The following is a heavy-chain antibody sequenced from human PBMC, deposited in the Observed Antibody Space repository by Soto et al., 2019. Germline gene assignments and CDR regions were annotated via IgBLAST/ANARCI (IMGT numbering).Heavy chain of an antibody. CDR1: GYTFTTYG. J-gene: IGHJ4*02. V-gene: IGHV1-18*01. D-gene: IGHD2-15*01. Sequence: GASVKVSCKPSGYTFTTYGIAWVRQAPGQGLEWMGWISTYSGHTKYAQKLQDRLTVTTDTSTSTAYMELRSLRSDDTAVYYCARDDCSGNTCYLGHWGRGTLVTVSS. CDR3: ARDDCSGNTCYLGH. CDR2: ISTYSGHT.